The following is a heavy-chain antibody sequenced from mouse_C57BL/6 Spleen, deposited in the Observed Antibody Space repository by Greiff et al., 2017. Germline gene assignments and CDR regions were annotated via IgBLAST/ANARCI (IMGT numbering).Heavy chain of an antibody. D-gene: IGHD1-1*01. V-gene: IGHV1-54*01. CDR2: INPRSGGT. CDR3: ARRGLVDAMDY. Sequence: QVQLQQSGAELVRPGTSVKVSCKASGYAFTNYLIEWVKQRPGQGLEWIGVINPRSGGTNYNEKFKGKATLTADKSSSTAYMQLSSLTSEDSAVYFCARRGLVDAMDYWGQGTSVTVSS. CDR1: GYAFTNYL. J-gene: IGHJ4*01.